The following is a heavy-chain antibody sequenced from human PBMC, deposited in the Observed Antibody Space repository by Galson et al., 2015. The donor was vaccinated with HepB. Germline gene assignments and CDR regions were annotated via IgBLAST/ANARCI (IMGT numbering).Heavy chain of an antibody. J-gene: IGHJ3*02. CDR1: GGSISSGGYS. CDR3: ARDRSSWYGGGDAFDI. Sequence: TLSLTCAVSGGSISSGGYSWTWIRQPPGKGLEWIGCIYYTGSTYYNPSPRSRVTISVDTSKNQFSLKLTSVTAADTAVYFCARDRSSWYGGGDAFDIWGHGTMVTVSS. V-gene: IGHV4-30-4*07. CDR2: IYYTGST. D-gene: IGHD6-13*01.